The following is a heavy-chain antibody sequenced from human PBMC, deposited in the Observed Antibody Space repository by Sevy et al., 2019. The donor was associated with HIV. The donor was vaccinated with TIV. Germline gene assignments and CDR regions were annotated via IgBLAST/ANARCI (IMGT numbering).Heavy chain of an antibody. J-gene: IGHJ4*02. V-gene: IGHV3-53*05. CDR1: GLTVSSNY. Sequence: GGSLRLSCAASGLTVSSNYMSWVRQAPGKGLEWVSLIYSGGSTYYADSVKGRFTISRDNSKNTLYLQMSSLRAEDTAVYYCARDLTHLLPWELSRGSDYWGPGTLVTVSS. CDR3: ARDLTHLLPWELSRGSDY. CDR2: IYSGGST. D-gene: IGHD3-16*02.